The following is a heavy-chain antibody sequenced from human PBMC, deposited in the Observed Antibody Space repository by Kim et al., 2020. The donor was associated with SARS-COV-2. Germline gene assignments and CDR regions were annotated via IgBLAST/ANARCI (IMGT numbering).Heavy chain of an antibody. Sequence: SETLSLTCAVSGGSISSSNWWSWVRQPPGKGLEWIGEIYHSGSTNYNPSLKSRVTISVDKSKNQFSLKLSSVTAADTAVYYCARGIGEPHMVWYYYYGMDVWGQGTTVTVSS. CDR2: IYHSGST. J-gene: IGHJ6*02. V-gene: IGHV4-4*02. CDR3: ARGIGEPHMVWYYYYGMDV. CDR1: GGSISSSNW. D-gene: IGHD3-10*01.